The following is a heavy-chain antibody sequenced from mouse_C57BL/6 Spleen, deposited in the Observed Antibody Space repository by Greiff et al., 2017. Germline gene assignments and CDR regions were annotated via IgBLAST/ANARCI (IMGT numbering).Heavy chain of an antibody. CDR3: ARWKKTFAY. V-gene: IGHV1-50*01. J-gene: IGHJ3*01. Sequence: QVQLQQPGAELVKPGASVKLSCKASGYTFTSYWMQWVKQRPGQGLEWIGEIDPSDSDTNYNQKFKGKATLTVDTSSSTAYMQLSSLTSEDSAVYYCARWKKTFAYWGQGTLVTVSA. CDR1: GYTFTSYW. CDR2: IDPSDSDT.